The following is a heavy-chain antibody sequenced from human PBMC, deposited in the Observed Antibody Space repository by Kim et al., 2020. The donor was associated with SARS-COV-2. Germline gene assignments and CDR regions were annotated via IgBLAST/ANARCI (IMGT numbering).Heavy chain of an antibody. Sequence: SETLSLTCTVSGGSISSYYWSWIRQPAGKGLEWIGRIYTSGSTNYNPSLKSRVTMSVDTPKNQFSLKLSSVTAADTAVYYCARGESQYSSGWYQYYYYGMDVWGQGTTVTVSS. CDR1: GGSISSYY. J-gene: IGHJ6*02. CDR2: IYTSGST. CDR3: ARGESQYSSGWYQYYYYGMDV. D-gene: IGHD6-19*01. V-gene: IGHV4-4*07.